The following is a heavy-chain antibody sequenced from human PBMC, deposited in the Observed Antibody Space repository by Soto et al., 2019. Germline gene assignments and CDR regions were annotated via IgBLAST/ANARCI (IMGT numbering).Heavy chain of an antibody. CDR1: GFTFTNFA. D-gene: IGHD3-10*01. CDR2: ISGGGDPT. J-gene: IGHJ4*02. V-gene: IGHV3-23*01. Sequence: EVQLLESGGGLVQLGGSLRLSCAASGFTFTNFAMTWVRQVPGKGLEWVSAISGGGDPTSYADSVRGRFTVSRNGSKNTLYLQMSSLRAEDTALYYCAKGRGGSGSLTPRVDFWGQGTLVTVSS. CDR3: AKGRGGSGSLTPRVDF.